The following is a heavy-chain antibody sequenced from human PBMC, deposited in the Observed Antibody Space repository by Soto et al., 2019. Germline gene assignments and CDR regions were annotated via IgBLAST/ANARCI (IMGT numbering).Heavy chain of an antibody. V-gene: IGHV4-31*03. J-gene: IGHJ6*02. CDR3: ARLRALARYFDWFPRPYYYYGMDV. D-gene: IGHD3-9*01. CDR1: GGSIISGGYY. Sequence: SETLSLTCTVSGGSIISGGYYWSWIRQHPGKGLEWIGYIYYSGSTYYNPSLKSRVTISVDTSKNQFSLKLSSVTAADTAVYYCARLRALARYFDWFPRPYYYYGMDVWRQGTTVTVSS. CDR2: IYYSGST.